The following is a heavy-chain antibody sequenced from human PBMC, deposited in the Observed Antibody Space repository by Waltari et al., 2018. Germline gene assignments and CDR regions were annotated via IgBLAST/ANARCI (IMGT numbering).Heavy chain of an antibody. Sequence: EVQLVESGGGLVQPGRSLSLSCAASGFTFDDYAMHWVRQTPGKGLEWVAGISWNSGTIVYADSGKGRFTISRDNAKNSLYLQMNSLRVEDTALYYCAKVTAFGSGSYDFWGQGTLVTVSS. D-gene: IGHD3-10*01. V-gene: IGHV3-9*01. CDR2: ISWNSGTI. CDR3: AKVTAFGSGSYDF. J-gene: IGHJ4*02. CDR1: GFTFDDYA.